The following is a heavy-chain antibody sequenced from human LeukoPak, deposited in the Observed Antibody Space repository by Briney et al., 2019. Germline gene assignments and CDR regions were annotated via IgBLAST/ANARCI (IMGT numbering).Heavy chain of an antibody. V-gene: IGHV3-9*01. Sequence: PGRSLRLSCAASGFTFDDYAMHWVRQAPGKGLEWVSGISWNSGSIGYADSVKGRFTISRDNAKNSLYLQMNSLRAKDTALYYCAKDRYSSSWYWFDPWGQGTLVTVSS. D-gene: IGHD6-13*01. J-gene: IGHJ5*02. CDR1: GFTFDDYA. CDR3: AKDRYSSSWYWFDP. CDR2: ISWNSGSI.